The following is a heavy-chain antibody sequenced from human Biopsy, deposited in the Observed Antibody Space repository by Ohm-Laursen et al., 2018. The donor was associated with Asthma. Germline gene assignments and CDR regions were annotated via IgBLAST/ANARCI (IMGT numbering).Heavy chain of an antibody. V-gene: IGHV1-3*01. CDR1: GYTFINYA. J-gene: IGHJ3*02. CDR2: INAGNGNT. CDR3: ARTYYDFLTGQVIDAFAI. D-gene: IGHD3-9*01. Sequence: ASVKVSCKASGYTFINYAIHWVRQAPGQRLEWMGWINAGNGNTKYPQKFQGRVTITRDTSASTAYMELSSLRSEDTAVYYCARTYYDFLTGQVIDAFAIWGQGTMVTVSS.